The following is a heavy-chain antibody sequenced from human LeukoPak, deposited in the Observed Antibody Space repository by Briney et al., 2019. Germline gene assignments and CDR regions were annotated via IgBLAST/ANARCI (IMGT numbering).Heavy chain of an antibody. V-gene: IGHV3-74*01. CDR2: INGDGSRT. CDR3: ARPDCSSTSCYTLEY. Sequence: GGSLRLSCAASGFTFSSYWMHWVRQAPGKGLVWVSRINGDGSRTNYADSVKGRFAISRDNAENTVNLQIYSLKAEDTAVYYCARPDCSSTSCYTLEYWGQGTLVTVSS. D-gene: IGHD2-2*02. J-gene: IGHJ4*02. CDR1: GFTFSSYW.